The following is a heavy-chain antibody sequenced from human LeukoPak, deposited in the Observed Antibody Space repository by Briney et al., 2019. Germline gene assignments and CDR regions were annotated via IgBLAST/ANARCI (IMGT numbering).Heavy chain of an antibody. J-gene: IGHJ6*02. CDR1: GFTFSSYT. CDR2: ISSNGGST. Sequence: PGGSLRLSCSASGFTFSSYTMHWVRQAPGKGLEYVSAISSNGGSTYYADSVKGRFTISRDNSKNTLYLQMSSLRAEDTAVYYCVKDRYYYYYGMDVWGQGTTVTVSS. V-gene: IGHV3-64D*06. CDR3: VKDRYYYYYGMDV.